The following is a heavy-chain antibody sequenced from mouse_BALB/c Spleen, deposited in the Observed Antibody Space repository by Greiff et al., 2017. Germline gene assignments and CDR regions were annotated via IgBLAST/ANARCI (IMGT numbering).Heavy chain of an antibody. V-gene: IGHV1-5*01. CDR2: IYPGNSDT. CDR1: GYTFTSYW. D-gene: IGHD3-1*01. J-gene: IGHJ2*01. CDR3: TRGSGPFDY. Sequence: VQLQQSGTVLARPGASVKMSCKASGYTFTSYWMHWVKQRPGQGLEWIGAIYPGNSDTSYNQKFKGKAKLTAVTSTSTAYMELSSLTNEDSAVYYCTRGSGPFDYGGQGTTLTVSS.